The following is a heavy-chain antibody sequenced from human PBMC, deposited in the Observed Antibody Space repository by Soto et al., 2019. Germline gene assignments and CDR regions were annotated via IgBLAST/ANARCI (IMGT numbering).Heavy chain of an antibody. CDR2: ISYDGSNK. CDR1: GFTFSSYG. D-gene: IGHD2-15*01. CDR3: AKVRGHRYCSGGSCYYYYYGMDV. V-gene: IGHV3-30*18. Sequence: QVQLVESGGGVVQPGRSLRLSCAASGFTFSSYGMHWVRQAPGKGLEWVAVISYDGSNKYYADSVKGRFTISRDNSKNTLYLQMNSLRAEDTAVYYCAKVRGHRYCSGGSCYYYYYGMDVWGQGTTVTVSS. J-gene: IGHJ6*02.